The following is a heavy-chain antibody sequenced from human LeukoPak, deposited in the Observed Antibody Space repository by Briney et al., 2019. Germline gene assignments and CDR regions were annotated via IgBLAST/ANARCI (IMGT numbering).Heavy chain of an antibody. J-gene: IGHJ4*02. CDR3: ARDKGYSIDQ. V-gene: IGHV3-74*01. CDR1: GFAFNTYW. D-gene: IGHD5-18*01. Sequence: GGSLRLSCAASGFAFNTYWVHWVRQAPGTGLVWVSRINGDESSTSYADFMKGRFTISRDNAKNTLYLQMNSLRAEETAIYYCARDKGYSIDQWGQGTLVTVSS. CDR2: INGDESST.